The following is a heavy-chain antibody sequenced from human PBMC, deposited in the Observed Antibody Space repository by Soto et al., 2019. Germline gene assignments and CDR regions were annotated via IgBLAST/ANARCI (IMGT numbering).Heavy chain of an antibody. CDR3: AIGGGQIYYKGLDV. CDR2: ISGSGGST. Sequence: GSLRLCSAASGVTFSSHAMSWVRQAPGKGLEWVSAISGSGGSTYYADSVKGRFTISRDNTKNSLYLQVNSLRAEDAAVYYCAIGGGQIYYKGLDVWGQGTTVTVSS. V-gene: IGHV3-23*01. J-gene: IGHJ6*02. CDR1: GVTFSSHA. D-gene: IGHD3-10*01.